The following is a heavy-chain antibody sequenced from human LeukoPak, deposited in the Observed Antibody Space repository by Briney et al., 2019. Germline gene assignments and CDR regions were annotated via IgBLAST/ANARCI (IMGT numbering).Heavy chain of an antibody. CDR2: IYYSGST. Sequence: KSSETLSLTCTVSGGSISSSTYYWGWIRQPPGRGLEWIGYIYYSGSTNYNPSLKSRVTISVDTSKNQFSLKLSSVTAADTAVYYCARVEGSSWYRYWGQGTLVTVSS. CDR3: ARVEGSSWYRY. D-gene: IGHD6-13*01. CDR1: GGSISSSTYY. J-gene: IGHJ4*02. V-gene: IGHV4-61*05.